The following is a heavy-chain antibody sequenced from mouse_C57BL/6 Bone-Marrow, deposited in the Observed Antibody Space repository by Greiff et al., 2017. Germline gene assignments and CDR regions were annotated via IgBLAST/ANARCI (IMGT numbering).Heavy chain of an antibody. CDR3: ARRSRNGADWDFDV. CDR1: GFTFSDYG. V-gene: IGHV5-17*01. D-gene: IGHD2-1*01. Sequence: DVMLVESGGGLVKPGGSLKLSCAASGFTFSDYGMHWVRQAPEKGLEWVAYISSGSSTIYYADTVKGRFTISRDNAKNTLFLQMTSLRSEDTAMYYCARRSRNGADWDFDVWGTGTTVTVSS. J-gene: IGHJ1*03. CDR2: ISSGSSTI.